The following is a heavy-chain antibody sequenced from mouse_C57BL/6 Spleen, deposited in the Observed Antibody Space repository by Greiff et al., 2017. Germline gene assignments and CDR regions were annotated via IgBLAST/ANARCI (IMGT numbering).Heavy chain of an antibody. CDR1: GYTFTSYW. D-gene: IGHD2-5*01. V-gene: IGHV1-59*01. CDR3: ARRYSNYYYFDY. CDR2: IDPSDSYT. J-gene: IGHJ2*01. Sequence: QVPLQQPGAELVRPGTSVKLSCKASGYTFTSYWLHWVKQRPGQGLEWIGVIDPSDSYTNYNQKFKGKATLTVDTSSSTAYMQLSSLTSEDSAVYYCARRYSNYYYFDYGGQGTTRTVSS.